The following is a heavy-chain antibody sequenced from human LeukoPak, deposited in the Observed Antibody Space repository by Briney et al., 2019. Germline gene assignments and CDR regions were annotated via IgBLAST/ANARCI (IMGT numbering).Heavy chain of an antibody. D-gene: IGHD2/OR15-2a*01. V-gene: IGHV3-15*01. CDR2: IKSNADGGTP. CDR3: TTFYHEYSPY. J-gene: IGHJ4*02. CDR1: GFTFSNAW. Sequence: GGSLRLSCAASGFTFSNAWMSWVRQAPGRGLEWVGRIKSNADGGTPDYAAPARGRFTISRGDSKNTLYLQMNSLKTEDTAVYYCTTFYHEYSPYWGRGTLVTVSS.